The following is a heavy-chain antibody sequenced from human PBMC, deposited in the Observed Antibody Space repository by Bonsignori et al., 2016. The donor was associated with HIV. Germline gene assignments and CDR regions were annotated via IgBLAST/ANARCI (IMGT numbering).Heavy chain of an antibody. J-gene: IGHJ4*02. CDR1: GGSISSYY. Sequence: SETLSLTCTVSGGSISSYYWSWIRQPPGKGLEWIGYIYYSGSTNYNPSLKSRVTISVDTSKNQFSLKLSSVTAADTAVYYCARGIVGALGFDYWGQGTLVTVSS. CDR2: IYYSGST. V-gene: IGHV4-59*01. D-gene: IGHD1-26*01. CDR3: ARGIVGALGFDY.